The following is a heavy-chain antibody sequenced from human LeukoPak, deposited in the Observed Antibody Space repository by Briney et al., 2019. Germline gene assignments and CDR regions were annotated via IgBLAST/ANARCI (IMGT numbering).Heavy chain of an antibody. CDR2: INHSGST. CDR3: ARDRDYYGSGSYLI. Sequence: PSETLSLTCTVSGGSISSNSYYWGWIRQPPGKGLEWIGEINHSGSTNYNPSLKSRVTISVDTSKNQFSLKLSSVTAADTAVYYCARDRDYYGSGSYLIWGQGTLVTVSS. J-gene: IGHJ4*02. CDR1: GGSISSNSYY. V-gene: IGHV4-39*07. D-gene: IGHD3-10*01.